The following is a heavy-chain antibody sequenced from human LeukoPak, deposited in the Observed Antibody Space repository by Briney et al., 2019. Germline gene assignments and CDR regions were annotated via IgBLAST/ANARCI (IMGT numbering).Heavy chain of an antibody. V-gene: IGHV3-23*01. J-gene: IGHJ4*02. CDR1: GFTFSSYA. D-gene: IGHD6-19*01. CDR3: AKLPSRIAVSGSYDY. Sequence: PGGSLRLSCAASGFTFSSYAMSWVRQAPGKGPEWVSAISGSGGSTYYADSVKGRFTISRDNSKNTLYLQMNSLRAEDTAVYYCAKLPSRIAVSGSYDYWGQGTLVTVSS. CDR2: ISGSGGST.